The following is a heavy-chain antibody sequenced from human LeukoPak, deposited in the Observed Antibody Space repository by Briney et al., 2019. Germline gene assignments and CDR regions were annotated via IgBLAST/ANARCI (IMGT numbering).Heavy chain of an antibody. V-gene: IGHV3-48*01. J-gene: IGHJ4*02. CDR2: ISPSSSST. CDR3: ARGNYFDC. Sequence: QTGGSLRLSCAASGFTFSIYTMNWVRQAPGKGLEWVSYISPSSSSTYYADSVKGRFTISRDNARNSLYLQMNSLRAEDTAVYYCARGNYFDCRGQGALDTVSS. CDR1: GFTFSIYT.